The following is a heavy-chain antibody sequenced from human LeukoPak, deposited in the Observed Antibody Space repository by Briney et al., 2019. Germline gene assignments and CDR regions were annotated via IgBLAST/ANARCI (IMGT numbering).Heavy chain of an antibody. CDR3: AREVGADFDY. Sequence: GGSLRLSCVASGFPFSSYWMTWVRQAPGKGLEWVANIKQDGSKKSYVDSVKGRFTISRDNAKNSLYLQMNSLRAEDTAVYYCAREVGADFDYWGQGTLVTVSS. J-gene: IGHJ4*02. CDR1: GFPFSSYW. CDR2: IKQDGSKK. V-gene: IGHV3-7*01. D-gene: IGHD1-26*01.